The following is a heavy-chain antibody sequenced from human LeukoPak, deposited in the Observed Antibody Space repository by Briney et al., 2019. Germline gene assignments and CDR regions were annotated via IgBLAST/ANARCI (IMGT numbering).Heavy chain of an antibody. CDR1: GGSISSYY. D-gene: IGHD2-8*01. CDR3: ARVRGDIVLTDYYYYMDV. CDR2: IYYSWST. Sequence: SGTLSLTCTVSGGSISSYYWSWIRQPPGKGLEWIGYIYYSWSTNYNPSLKSRVTISVDTSKNQFSLKLSSVTAADTAVYYCARVRGDIVLTDYYYYMDVWGKGTTVTVSS. V-gene: IGHV4-59*01. J-gene: IGHJ6*03.